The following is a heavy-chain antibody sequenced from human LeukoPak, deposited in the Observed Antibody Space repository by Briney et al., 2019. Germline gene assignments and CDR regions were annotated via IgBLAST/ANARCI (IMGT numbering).Heavy chain of an antibody. J-gene: IGHJ6*03. Sequence: SVKVSCKASGVTFSNYAISWVRQAPGQGLEWMGGIIPIFGTANYAQKFQGRVTITADESTSTAYMELSSLRSEDTAVHYCARGGNWNDLAYYYMDVWGKGTTVTVSS. CDR1: GVTFSNYA. CDR2: IIPIFGTA. CDR3: ARGGNWNDLAYYYMDV. D-gene: IGHD1-1*01. V-gene: IGHV1-69*13.